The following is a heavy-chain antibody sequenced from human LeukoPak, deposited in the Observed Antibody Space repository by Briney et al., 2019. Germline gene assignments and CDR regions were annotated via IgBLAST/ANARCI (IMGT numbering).Heavy chain of an antibody. J-gene: IGHJ4*02. D-gene: IGHD2-2*02. CDR3: ARDTIVVVPAAILLDY. V-gene: IGHV3-74*01. CDR2: INRDGSTT. CDR1: GFTFSSYW. Sequence: GGSLRLSCAASGFTFSSYWMHRVRQAPGEGLVWVSRINRDGSTTNYADSVKGRFTISRDNAKNTLYLQMNSLRAEDTAVYYCARDTIVVVPAAILLDYWGQGTLVTVSS.